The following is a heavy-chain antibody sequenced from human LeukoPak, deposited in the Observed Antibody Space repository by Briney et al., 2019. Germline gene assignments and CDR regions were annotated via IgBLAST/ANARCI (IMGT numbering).Heavy chain of an antibody. J-gene: IGHJ4*02. CDR3: ARDLSGSFTAMGRFDY. CDR1: GYTFTSYG. CDR2: ISAYNGNT. D-gene: IGHD5-18*01. Sequence: ASVKVSCKGSGYTFTSYGISWVRQAPGQGLEWMGWISAYNGNTNYAQKLQGRVTMTTDTSTSTAYMELRSLRSDDTAVYYCARDLSGSFTAMGRFDYWGQGTLVTVSS. V-gene: IGHV1-18*01.